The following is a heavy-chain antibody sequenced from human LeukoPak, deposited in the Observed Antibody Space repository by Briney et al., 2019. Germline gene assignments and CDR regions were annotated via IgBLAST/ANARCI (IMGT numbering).Heavy chain of an antibody. V-gene: IGHV1-46*01. D-gene: IGHD4-17*01. J-gene: IGHJ4*02. CDR1: GYTFTRYY. Sequence: ASVKVSCEASGYTFTRYYMHWVRQAPGQGLEWMGIIDPSGGSTSYAQKFQGGVTITADESTSTAYMELSSLRSEDTAVYYCARDTAEYADYALFDFWGQGTLVTVSS. CDR3: ARDTAEYADYALFDF. CDR2: IDPSGGST.